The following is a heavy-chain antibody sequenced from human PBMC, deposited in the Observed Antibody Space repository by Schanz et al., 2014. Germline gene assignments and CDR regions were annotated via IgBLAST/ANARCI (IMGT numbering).Heavy chain of an antibody. V-gene: IGHV3-23*01. J-gene: IGHJ4*02. CDR2: ISGSGGST. Sequence: VQLLQFGGGVVQPGRSLRLSCAASGFTFSDYYMSWIRQAPGKGLEWVSAISGSGGSTYYADSVKGRFTISRDNSKNTLYLQMNSLRAEDTAVYYCAKDLLYGAPMPLNHLDYWGQGTLVTVSS. CDR3: AKDLLYGAPMPLNHLDY. D-gene: IGHD2-2*01. CDR1: GFTFSDYY.